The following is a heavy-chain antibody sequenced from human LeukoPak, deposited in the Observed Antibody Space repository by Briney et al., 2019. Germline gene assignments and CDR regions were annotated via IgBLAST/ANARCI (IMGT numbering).Heavy chain of an antibody. D-gene: IGHD1-26*01. V-gene: IGHV3-30*03. CDR2: ISYDGSNK. Sequence: GGSLRLSCAASGFTFSSYGMHWVRQAPGKGLEWAAVISYDGSNKYYADSVKGRFTISRDNSKNTLYLQMNSLRAEDTAVYYCARSGSLAPFDYWGQGTLVTVSS. J-gene: IGHJ4*02. CDR1: GFTFSSYG. CDR3: ARSGSLAPFDY.